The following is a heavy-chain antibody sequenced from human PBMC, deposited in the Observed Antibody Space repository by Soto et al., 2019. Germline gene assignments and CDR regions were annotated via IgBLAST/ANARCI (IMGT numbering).Heavy chain of an antibody. D-gene: IGHD6-19*01. V-gene: IGHV4-30-4*01. CDR3: ARLTPGYSSGWFIDY. Sequence: QVQLQESGPGLVKPSQTLSLTCTVSGGSISSGDYYWSWIRQPPEKGLEWIGYIYYSGSTYYNPSLKSRVTISVDTSKNQFSLKLSSVTAADTAVYYCARLTPGYSSGWFIDYWGQRTLVTVSS. CDR2: IYYSGST. CDR1: GGSISSGDYY. J-gene: IGHJ4*02.